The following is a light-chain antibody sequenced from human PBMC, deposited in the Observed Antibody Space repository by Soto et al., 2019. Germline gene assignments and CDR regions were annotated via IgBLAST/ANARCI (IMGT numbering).Light chain of an antibody. CDR2: EVT. V-gene: IGLV2-8*01. CDR3: ISYAGLNIWV. J-gene: IGLJ3*02. Sequence: QSALTQPPSASGSPGQSVTISCTGTSSDVGGYNYVSWYQQHPGKAPRLMIYEVTKRPSGVPDRFSGSKSGNTASLTVSGLQAEDEADYYRISYAGLNIWVFGGGTQLTVL. CDR1: SSDVGGYNY.